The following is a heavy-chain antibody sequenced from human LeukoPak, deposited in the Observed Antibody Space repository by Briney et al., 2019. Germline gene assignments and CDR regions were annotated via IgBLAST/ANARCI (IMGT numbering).Heavy chain of an antibody. J-gene: IGHJ4*02. CDR2: IYYSGYT. V-gene: IGHV4-59*12. CDR3: ARDAKYYYGSRTYFFFEY. Sequence: SETLSLTCTVSGGSISSYYWSWIRRPPGKGLEYIGYIYYSGYTNYNPSLKSRVTMSIDTSKNQFSLKLSSVTAADTAIYYCARDAKYYYGSRTYFFFEYWGQGTLLTVSS. CDR1: GGSISSYY. D-gene: IGHD3-10*01.